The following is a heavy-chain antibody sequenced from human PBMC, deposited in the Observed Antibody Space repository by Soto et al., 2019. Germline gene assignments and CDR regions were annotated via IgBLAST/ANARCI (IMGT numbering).Heavy chain of an antibody. CDR3: ERVGGPPSALVYDHYDGMDV. D-gene: IGHD2-15*01. CDR1: GGSISSGGYY. J-gene: IGHJ6*04. Sequence: SGTLSLTCTVSGGSISSGGYYWSWIRQHPGKGLEWIGYIYYSGSTYYNPSLKSRVTISVDTSKNQFSLKLSSVTAADTAVYYWERVGGPPSALVYDHYDGMDVRGEGTAVTDSP. CDR2: IYYSGST. V-gene: IGHV4-31*03.